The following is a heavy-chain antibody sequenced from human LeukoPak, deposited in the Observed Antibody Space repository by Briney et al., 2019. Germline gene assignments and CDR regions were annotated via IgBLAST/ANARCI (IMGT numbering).Heavy chain of an antibody. J-gene: IGHJ3*02. V-gene: IGHV3-23*01. CDR2: LSGSGGSA. CDR1: GFTFSIYA. CDR3: ATSDYYDTSGHPHDAFDI. Sequence: QPGGSLRLSCAASGFTFSIYAMIWVRQAPGKGLEWVSSLSGSGGSASYADSVKGRFTISRDNSKDTLYLQMNSLRAEDTAVYYCATSDYYDTSGHPHDAFDIWGQGIMVTVSS. D-gene: IGHD3-22*01.